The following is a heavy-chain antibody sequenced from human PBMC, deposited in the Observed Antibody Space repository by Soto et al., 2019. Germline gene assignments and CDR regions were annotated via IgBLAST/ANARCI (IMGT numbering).Heavy chain of an antibody. CDR3: ARTELTRNWFDP. CDR2: IYYSGST. Sequence: SETLSLTCTVSGGSISSYYWSWIRQPPGKGLEWIGYIYYSGSTNYNPSLKSRVTISVDTSKNQFSLKLSSVTAADTAVYYCARTELTRNWFDPWGQGTLVTVSS. V-gene: IGHV4-59*01. J-gene: IGHJ5*02. D-gene: IGHD1-1*01. CDR1: GGSISSYY.